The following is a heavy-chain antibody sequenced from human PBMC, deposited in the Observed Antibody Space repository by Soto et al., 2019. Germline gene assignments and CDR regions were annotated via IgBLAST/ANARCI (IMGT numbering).Heavy chain of an antibody. CDR3: ARDRYSGSYFSKFY. V-gene: IGHV1-2*02. J-gene: IGHJ4*02. D-gene: IGHD1-26*01. CDR1: GYTFTGYY. Sequence: QVQLVQSGAEVKKPGASVKVSCKASGYTFTGYYMHWVRQAPGQGLEWMGWINPNSGGTNYAQKFQGRVTMNRDTSISTAYMKLSRLRSDDTAVYYCARDRYSGSYFSKFYWGQGTLVTDSS. CDR2: INPNSGGT.